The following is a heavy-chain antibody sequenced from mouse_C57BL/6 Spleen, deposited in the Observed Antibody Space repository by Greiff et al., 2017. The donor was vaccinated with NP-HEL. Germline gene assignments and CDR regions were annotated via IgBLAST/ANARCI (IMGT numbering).Heavy chain of an antibody. CDR1: GYTFTSYW. CDR3: AMRDGYYEGFAY. Sequence: QVHVKQPGAELVKPGASVKVSCKASGYTFTSYWMHWVKQRPGQGLEWIGRIHPSDSDTNYNQKFKGKATLTVDKSSSTAYMQLSSLTSEDSAVYYCAMRDGYYEGFAYWGQGTLVTVSA. V-gene: IGHV1-74*01. D-gene: IGHD2-3*01. J-gene: IGHJ3*01. CDR2: IHPSDSDT.